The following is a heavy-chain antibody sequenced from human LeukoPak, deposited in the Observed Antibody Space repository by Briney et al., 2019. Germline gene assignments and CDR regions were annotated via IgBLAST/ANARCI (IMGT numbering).Heavy chain of an antibody. D-gene: IGHD3-9*01. CDR1: GYTFTGYY. V-gene: IGHV1-2*02. CDR2: INPNSGGT. J-gene: IGHJ4*02. Sequence: ASVKVSCKASGYTFTGYYMHWVRQAPGQGLEWMGWINPNSGGTNYAQKFQGRVTMTRDTSISTAYMELSRLRSDDTAVYYCARVKGLRYFDWLSSDSYYFDYWGQGTLVTVSS. CDR3: ARVKGLRYFDWLSSDSYYFDY.